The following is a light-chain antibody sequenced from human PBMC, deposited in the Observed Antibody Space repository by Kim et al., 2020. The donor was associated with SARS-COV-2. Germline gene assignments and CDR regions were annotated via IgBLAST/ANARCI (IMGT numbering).Light chain of an antibody. J-gene: IGLJ2*01. V-gene: IGLV2-14*03. Sequence: GQSITISCTGTSSDVGSYNYVSWYQQHPGKAPKLMIYDVSKRPSGVSNRFSGSKSGNTASLTISGLQAEDEADYYCSSYTGYSTLVFGGGTQLTVL. CDR3: SSYTGYSTLV. CDR2: DVS. CDR1: SSDVGSYNY.